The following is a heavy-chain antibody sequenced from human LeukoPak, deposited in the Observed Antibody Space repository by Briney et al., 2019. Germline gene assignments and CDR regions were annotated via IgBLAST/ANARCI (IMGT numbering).Heavy chain of an antibody. CDR3: TRRGSGNGGTYAGMDV. J-gene: IGHJ6*02. Sequence: SETLSLTCTVAGGSISSDVHYRDWIRQAPGKGLEWIGSLLYNGNTWYNPSLESRVTISVDTSENQFSLRLTSVNAVDTALYFCTRRGSGNGGTYAGMDVWGPGTSVTVSS. CDR2: LLYNGNT. D-gene: IGHD1-26*01. CDR1: GGSISSDVHY. V-gene: IGHV4-39*01.